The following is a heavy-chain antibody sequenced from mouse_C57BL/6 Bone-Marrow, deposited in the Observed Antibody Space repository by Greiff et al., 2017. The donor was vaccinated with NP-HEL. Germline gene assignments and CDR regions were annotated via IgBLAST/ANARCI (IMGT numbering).Heavy chain of an antibody. Sequence: QVQLKQSGAELARPGASVKLSCKASGYTFTSYGISWVKQRTGQGLEWIGEIYPRSGNTYYNEKFKGKATLTADKSSSTAYMELRSLTSEDSAVYFCARCEEYDYEVLYYFDYWGQGTTLTVSS. D-gene: IGHD2-4*01. J-gene: IGHJ2*01. V-gene: IGHV1-81*01. CDR2: IYPRSGNT. CDR1: GYTFTSYG. CDR3: ARCEEYDYEVLYYFDY.